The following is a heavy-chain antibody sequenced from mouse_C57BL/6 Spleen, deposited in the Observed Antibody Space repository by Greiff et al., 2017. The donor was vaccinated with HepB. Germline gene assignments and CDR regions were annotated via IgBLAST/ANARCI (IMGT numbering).Heavy chain of an antibody. V-gene: IGHV1-66*01. Sequence: VQLQQSGPELVKPGASVKISCKASGYSFTSYYIHWVKQRPGQGLEWIGWIYPGSGNTKYNEKFKGKATLTADTSSSTAYMQLSSLTSEDSAVYYCAKPDGYYPWFAYWGQGTLVTVSA. CDR2: IYPGSGNT. D-gene: IGHD2-3*01. CDR1: GYSFTSYY. J-gene: IGHJ3*01. CDR3: AKPDGYYPWFAY.